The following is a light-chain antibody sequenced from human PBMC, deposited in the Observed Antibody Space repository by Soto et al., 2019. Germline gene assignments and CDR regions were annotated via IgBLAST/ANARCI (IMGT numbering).Light chain of an antibody. CDR2: KVS. V-gene: IGKV1-5*03. CDR3: QQYTGYSWA. Sequence: DIQMTQSPSTLSASVGDRVTITCRASQSLNDWLAWFQQKPGKAPNLLIYKVSNLESGVPSRFSGSESGTEFTLTISSLQPDDVATYYCQQYTGYSWAFGQGTKEEIK. J-gene: IGKJ1*01. CDR1: QSLNDW.